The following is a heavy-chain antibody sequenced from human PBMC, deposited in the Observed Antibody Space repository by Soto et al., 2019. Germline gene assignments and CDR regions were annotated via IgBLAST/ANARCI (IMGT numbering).Heavy chain of an antibody. CDR1: GGSFSGYY. Sequence: SETLSLTCAVYGGSFSGYYWSWIRQPPGKGLEWIGEINHSGSTNYNPSLKSRVTISVDTSKNQFFLKLSSVTAADTAVYYCARRGDAFDIWGQGTMVTVSS. CDR3: ARRGDAFDI. J-gene: IGHJ3*02. V-gene: IGHV4-34*01. CDR2: INHSGST. D-gene: IGHD3-16*01.